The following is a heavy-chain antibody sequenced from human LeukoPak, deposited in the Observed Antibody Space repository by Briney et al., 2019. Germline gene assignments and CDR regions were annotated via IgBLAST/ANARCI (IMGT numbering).Heavy chain of an antibody. D-gene: IGHD4-23*01. J-gene: IGHJ3*02. CDR1: GFTFSAYE. Sequence: EGSLRLSCAASGFTFSAYEMNWVRQAPGKGLEWVSYIGSSGSTVYYADSVKGRFTISRDNAKNSLYMQMESLRDEDTAIYYCARDTLEYSNSPDALDIWGQGTMVTVSS. CDR3: ARDTLEYSNSPDALDI. CDR2: IGSSGSTV. V-gene: IGHV3-48*03.